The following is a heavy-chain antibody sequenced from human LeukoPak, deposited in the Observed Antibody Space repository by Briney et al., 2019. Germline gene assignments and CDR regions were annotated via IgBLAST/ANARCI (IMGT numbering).Heavy chain of an antibody. Sequence: GESLKISCKASGYSFTNYWIGWVRQMPGEGLEWMGLIYPGDSNTRYSPSFQGQVTISADKSISTAYLQWSSLKASDTAMYYCARCAGYPYYFDYWGQGTLVTVSS. CDR3: ARCAGYPYYFDY. CDR1: GYSFTNYW. V-gene: IGHV5-51*01. CDR2: IYPGDSNT. D-gene: IGHD3-9*01. J-gene: IGHJ4*02.